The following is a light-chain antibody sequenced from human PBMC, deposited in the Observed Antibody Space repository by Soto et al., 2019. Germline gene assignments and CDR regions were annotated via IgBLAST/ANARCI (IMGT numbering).Light chain of an antibody. CDR2: AAS. Sequence: IHLPRSRSSLSGSVGDGVTSAYRASQGISSYLAWYQQKPGKAPKLLIYAASTLQSGVPSRFSGSGSGTDFTLTISSLLPEYVATYYCQQLNSYPLAFGGGT. J-gene: IGKJ4*01. CDR3: QQLNSYPLA. V-gene: IGKV1-9*01. CDR1: QGISSY.